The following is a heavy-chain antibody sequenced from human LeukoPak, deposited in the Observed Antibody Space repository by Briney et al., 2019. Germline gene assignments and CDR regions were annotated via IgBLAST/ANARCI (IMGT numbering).Heavy chain of an antibody. D-gene: IGHD2-21*02. CDR3: AKGRGANCDGDCSSRISDS. V-gene: IGHV3-30*02. CDR2: IRSDGSNK. CDR1: GFTFGSYG. Sequence: PGGSLRLSCAASGFTFGSYGMHWVRQAPGKGLEWVTFIRSDGSNKYYADSVKGRFTISRDNSKNTLYLEMNSMRAEDTAIYYCAKGRGANCDGDCSSRISDSWGQGTLVTVSS. J-gene: IGHJ4*02.